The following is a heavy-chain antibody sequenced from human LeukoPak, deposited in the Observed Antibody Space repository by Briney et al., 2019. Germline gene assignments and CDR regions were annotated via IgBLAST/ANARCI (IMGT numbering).Heavy chain of an antibody. V-gene: IGHV3-21*01. CDR2: ISSSSSYI. J-gene: IGHJ6*02. Sequence: GGSLRLSCAASGFTFSSYSMNWVRQAPGKGLEWVSSISSSSSYIYYADSVKGRFTISRDNSKNTLYLQMNSLRAEDTAVYYCATTLKYCSSTSCSITYYYYGMDVWGQGTTVTVSS. CDR1: GFTFSSYS. CDR3: ATTLKYCSSTSCSITYYYYGMDV. D-gene: IGHD2-2*01.